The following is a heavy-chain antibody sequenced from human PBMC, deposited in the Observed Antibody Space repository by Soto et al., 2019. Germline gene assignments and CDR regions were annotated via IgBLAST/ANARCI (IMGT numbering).Heavy chain of an antibody. CDR1: GYTFTGYY. V-gene: IGHV1-2*02. D-gene: IGHD2-8*01. CDR2: INPNSGGT. J-gene: IGHJ6*02. Sequence: ASVKVSCKASGYTFTGYYMHWVRQAPGQGLEWMGWINPNSGGTNYAQKFQGRVTMTRDTSISTAYMELSRLRSDDTAVYYCARDIVITVYDPYGMDVWGQGTTVTVSS. CDR3: ARDIVITVYDPYGMDV.